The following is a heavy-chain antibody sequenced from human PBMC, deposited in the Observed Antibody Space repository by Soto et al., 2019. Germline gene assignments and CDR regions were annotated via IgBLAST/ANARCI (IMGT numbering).Heavy chain of an antibody. CDR3: AKVGDILTGYLG. J-gene: IGHJ4*02. V-gene: IGHV3-23*01. D-gene: IGHD3-9*01. Sequence: GGSLRLSCAASGFTFSIYAMSWVRQSPGKGLEWVSGISGSGYSTYYADSVKGRFTISRDNPKNTLYLQMNSLRAEDTAIYYCAKVGDILTGYLGWGQGTVVTVSS. CDR1: GFTFSIYA. CDR2: ISGSGYST.